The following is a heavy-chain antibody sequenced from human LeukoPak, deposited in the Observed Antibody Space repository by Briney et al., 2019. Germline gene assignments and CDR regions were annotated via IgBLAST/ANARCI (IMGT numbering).Heavy chain of an antibody. J-gene: IGHJ4*02. V-gene: IGHV1-24*01. CDR2: FDPEDGET. D-gene: IGHD6-13*01. CDR1: GYTLTELS. CDR3: AGGSSGYGYYFDY. Sequence: VASVKVSCKVSGYTLTELSMHWVRQAPGKGLEWMGGFDPEDGETIYAQKFQGRVTMTEDTSTDTAYMELSSLRSEDTAVYYCAGGSSGYGYYFDYWGQGTLVTVSS.